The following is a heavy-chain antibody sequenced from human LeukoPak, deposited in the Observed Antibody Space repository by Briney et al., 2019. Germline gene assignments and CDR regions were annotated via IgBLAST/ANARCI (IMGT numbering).Heavy chain of an antibody. CDR2: VYSGSVYI. CDR3: AKEGDATAAAGMGGFDL. CDR1: GLTFIGYT. Sequence: PGGSLRLSCTASGLTFIGYTMNWVRQAPGGGLEGGGLVYSGSVYIYYADSVKGRFTISRDSATNSLYLQMNSLRVEDTGVYYCAKEGDATAAAGMGGFDLWGQGTMVTVSS. D-gene: IGHD6-13*01. J-gene: IGHJ3*01. V-gene: IGHV3-21*01.